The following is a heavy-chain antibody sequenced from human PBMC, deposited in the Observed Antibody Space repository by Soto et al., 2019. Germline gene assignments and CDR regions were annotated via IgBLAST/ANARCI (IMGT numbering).Heavy chain of an antibody. Sequence: QVQLQESGPGLVKPSETLSLTCTVSGGSISSYYWSWIRQPPGKGLEWIGYIYYSGSTNYNPSLKSRVTISVDTSKNQFSMKLSSVTAADTAVYYCARAFLRFGEVRFDPWGQGTLVTVSS. V-gene: IGHV4-59*08. D-gene: IGHD3-10*01. CDR2: IYYSGST. CDR1: GGSISSYY. J-gene: IGHJ5*02. CDR3: ARAFLRFGEVRFDP.